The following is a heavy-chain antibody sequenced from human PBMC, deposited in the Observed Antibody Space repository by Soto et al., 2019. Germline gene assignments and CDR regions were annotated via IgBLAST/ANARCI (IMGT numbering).Heavy chain of an antibody. V-gene: IGHV1-2*04. J-gene: IGHJ5*02. CDR2: INPNSGGT. CDR3: ARRVRPEAYCGGDCYSPWFDP. CDR1: GYTFTGYY. Sequence: GASVKVSCKASGYTFTGYYMHWVRQAPGQGLEWMGWINPNSGGTNYAQKFQGWVTMTRDTSISTAYMELSRLRSDDTAVYYCARRVRPEAYCGGDCYSPWFDPWGQGTLVTVSS. D-gene: IGHD2-21*02.